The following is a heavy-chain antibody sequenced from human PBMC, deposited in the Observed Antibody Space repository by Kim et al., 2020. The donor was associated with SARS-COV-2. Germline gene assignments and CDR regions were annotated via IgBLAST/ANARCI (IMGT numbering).Heavy chain of an antibody. J-gene: IGHJ4*02. CDR1: GFTVSSNY. CDR3: ALFLHYCSSTSCYVGDY. V-gene: IGHV3-66*01. Sequence: GGSLRLSCAASGFTVSSNYMSWVRQAPGKGLEWVSVIYSGGSTYYADSVKGRFTISRDNSKNTLYLQMNSLRAEDTAVYYCALFLHYCSSTSCYVGDYWGQGTLVTVSS. D-gene: IGHD2-2*01. CDR2: IYSGGST.